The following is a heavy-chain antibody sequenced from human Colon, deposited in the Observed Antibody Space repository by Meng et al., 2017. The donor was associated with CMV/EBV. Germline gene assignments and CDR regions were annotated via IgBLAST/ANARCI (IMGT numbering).Heavy chain of an antibody. D-gene: IGHD3-3*01. V-gene: IGHV3-23*01. Sequence: GGSLRLSCAASGFTFSPYSMNWVRQAPGKGLEWVAAVSGSGYETHYADSVKGRFTISRDKASNTLFLQMNSLRVEDSALYYCAKEASYDYWSGHPDYWGQGTRVTVSS. J-gene: IGHJ4*02. CDR3: AKEASYDYWSGHPDY. CDR2: VSGSGYET. CDR1: GFTFSPYS.